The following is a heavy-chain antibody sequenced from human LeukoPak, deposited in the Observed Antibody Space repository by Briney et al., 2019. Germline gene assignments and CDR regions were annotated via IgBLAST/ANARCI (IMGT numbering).Heavy chain of an antibody. CDR1: GYTFTSYY. Sequence: ASVKVSCKASGYTFTSYYIHWVRQAPGQGLEWMGIINPSGGSTSYAQKFQGRVTMTRDTSTSTVYMELSSLRSEDTAVYYCARGVGKILQQLVNNWFDPWGQGTLVTVSS. CDR3: ARGVGKILQQLVNNWFDP. V-gene: IGHV1-46*01. CDR2: INPSGGST. D-gene: IGHD6-13*01. J-gene: IGHJ5*02.